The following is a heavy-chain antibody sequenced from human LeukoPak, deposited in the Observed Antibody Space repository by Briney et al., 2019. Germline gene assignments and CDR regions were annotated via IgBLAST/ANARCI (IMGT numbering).Heavy chain of an antibody. CDR3: ARGGVGVVVPAAILYDY. V-gene: IGHV1-3*01. J-gene: IGHJ4*02. Sequence: ASVKVSCRASGYTFTSYAMHWVRQAPGQRLEWMGWINAGNGNTKYSQKFQGRVTITRETSASTAYMELSSLRSEDTAVYYCARGGVGVVVPAAILYDYWGQGTLVTVSS. CDR1: GYTFTSYA. D-gene: IGHD2-2*01. CDR2: INAGNGNT.